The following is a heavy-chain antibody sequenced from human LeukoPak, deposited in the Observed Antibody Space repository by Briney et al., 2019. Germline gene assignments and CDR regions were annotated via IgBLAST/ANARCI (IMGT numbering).Heavy chain of an antibody. Sequence: ASVKVSCKASGYTFTRYGISWDRQAPGQWLEWMGWISAYNGNTNYAQKLQGRVTMTTDTSTSTAYMELRSLRSDDTAVYYCARGYSYGSLDYWGQGTLVTVSS. CDR1: GYTFTRYG. CDR2: ISAYNGNT. CDR3: ARGYSYGSLDY. J-gene: IGHJ4*02. D-gene: IGHD5-18*01. V-gene: IGHV1-18*01.